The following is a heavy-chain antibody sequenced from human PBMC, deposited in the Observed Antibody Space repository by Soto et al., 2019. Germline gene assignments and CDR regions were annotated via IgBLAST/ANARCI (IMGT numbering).Heavy chain of an antibody. J-gene: IGHJ4*02. CDR1: GGSSSSYD. CDR2: IYYTGST. Sequence: PSETLSLTCTVAGGSSSSYDWSWIRQPPGKGLEWIGFIYYTGSTNYNPSLKSRVTMSVDTSKNQFSLKLSSVTAADTAVYYCARVYAANYVGYFDYWGQGTLVTLSS. V-gene: IGHV4-59*12. CDR3: ARVYAANYVGYFDY. D-gene: IGHD3-16*01.